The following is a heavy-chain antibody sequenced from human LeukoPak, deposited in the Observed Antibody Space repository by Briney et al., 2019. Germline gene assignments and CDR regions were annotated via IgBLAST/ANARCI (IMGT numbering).Heavy chain of an antibody. D-gene: IGHD3-22*01. Sequence: SQTLSLTCTVSGGSISSGGYYWSWIRQHPGKGLEWIGYIYYSGSTYYNPSLKSRITISVDTSKNQFTLKLSSVTAADTAVYYCAREKTAYYYDSSGYSEGAFDIWGQGTMVTVSS. CDR2: IYYSGST. V-gene: IGHV4-31*03. CDR1: GGSISSGGYY. J-gene: IGHJ3*02. CDR3: AREKTAYYYDSSGYSEGAFDI.